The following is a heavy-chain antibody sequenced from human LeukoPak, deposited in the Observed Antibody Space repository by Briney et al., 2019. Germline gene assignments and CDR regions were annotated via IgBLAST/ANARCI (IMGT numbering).Heavy chain of an antibody. Sequence: GGSLRLSCAASGFTFSSYSMNWVRQAPGKGLEWVSAISGSGGSTYYADSVKGRFTISRDNSKNTLYLQMNSLRAEDTAVYYCAKDRGSSAGVEGFDYWGQGTLVTVSS. V-gene: IGHV3-23*01. J-gene: IGHJ4*02. CDR1: GFTFSSYS. D-gene: IGHD6-6*01. CDR2: ISGSGGST. CDR3: AKDRGSSAGVEGFDY.